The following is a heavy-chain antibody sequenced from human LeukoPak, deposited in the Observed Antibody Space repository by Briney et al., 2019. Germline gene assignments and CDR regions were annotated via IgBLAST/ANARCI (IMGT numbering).Heavy chain of an antibody. D-gene: IGHD3-22*01. J-gene: IGHJ4*02. Sequence: GASVKVSCKASGYTFTGYYMHWVRQAPGQGLEWMGWINPNSGGTNYAQKFQGRVTMTRDTSISTAYMELSRLRSDDTAVYYCASYYYDSSGYSDYFDYWGQGTVVTVSS. CDR3: ASYYYDSSGYSDYFDY. CDR2: INPNSGGT. V-gene: IGHV1-2*02. CDR1: GYTFTGYY.